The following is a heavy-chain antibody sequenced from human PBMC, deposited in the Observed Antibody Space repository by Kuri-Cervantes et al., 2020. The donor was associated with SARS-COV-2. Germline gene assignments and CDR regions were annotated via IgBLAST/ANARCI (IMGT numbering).Heavy chain of an antibody. J-gene: IGHJ6*03. D-gene: IGHD6-13*01. Sequence: GESLKISCAASGFIFSNYGMHWVRQAPGKGPEWVAFIRYDGDNKYYADSVKGRFTISRDNPKNTLYLQMNSLRAEDTAVYYCARGRRIAAAGRSLKYYYYMDVWGKGTTVTVSS. CDR2: IRYDGDNK. CDR1: GFIFSNYG. CDR3: ARGRRIAAAGRSLKYYYYMDV. V-gene: IGHV3-30*02.